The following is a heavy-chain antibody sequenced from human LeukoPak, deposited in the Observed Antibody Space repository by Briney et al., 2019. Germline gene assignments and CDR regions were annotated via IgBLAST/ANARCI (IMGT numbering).Heavy chain of an antibody. V-gene: IGHV3-30-3*01. Sequence: GRSLRLSCAVSGFTFSSYAMHWVRQAPGKGLEWVAVISYDGSNKYYADSEKGRFTISRDNSKNTLYLQMNSLRAEDTAVYYCARSYDSSGQGAAFDYWGQGTLVTVCS. CDR1: GFTFSSYA. J-gene: IGHJ4*02. D-gene: IGHD3-22*01. CDR2: ISYDGSNK. CDR3: ARSYDSSGQGAAFDY.